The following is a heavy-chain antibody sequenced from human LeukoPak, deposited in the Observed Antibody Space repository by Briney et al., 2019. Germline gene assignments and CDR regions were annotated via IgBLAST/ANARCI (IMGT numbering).Heavy chain of an antibody. CDR2: IPYDGSNK. CDR3: ARASGSYVSPVGFHFDY. V-gene: IGHV3-30-3*01. Sequence: GGSLRLSCAASGFTFSSYAMHWVRQAPGKGLEWVAVIPYDGSNKYYADSVKGRFTISRDNSKNTLYLQMNSLRAEDTAVYYCARASGSYVSPVGFHFDYWGQGTLVTVSS. D-gene: IGHD1-26*01. CDR1: GFTFSSYA. J-gene: IGHJ4*02.